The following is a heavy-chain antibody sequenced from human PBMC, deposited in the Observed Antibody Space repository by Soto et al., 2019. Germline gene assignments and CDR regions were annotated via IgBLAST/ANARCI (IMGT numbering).Heavy chain of an antibody. D-gene: IGHD1-26*01. J-gene: IGHJ6*02. CDR2: ISSSSSYI. CDR3: AGPSSGDYYYGMDV. V-gene: IGHV3-21*01. Sequence: EVQLVESGGGLVKPGGSLRLSCAASGFTFSSYSMNWVRQAPGKGLEWVSSISSSSSYIYYADSVKGRFTISRDNAKNSRYLQMNSLRAEDTAVYYCAGPSSGDYYYGMDVWGQGTTVTVSS. CDR1: GFTFSSYS.